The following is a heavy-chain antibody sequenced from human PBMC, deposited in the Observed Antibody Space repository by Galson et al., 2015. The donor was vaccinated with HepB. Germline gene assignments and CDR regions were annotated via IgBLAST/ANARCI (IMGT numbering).Heavy chain of an antibody. V-gene: IGHV3-21*01. CDR3: ARDSRLTYYYDSSGYYYFDY. D-gene: IGHD3-22*01. Sequence: SLRLSCAASGFTFSSYSMNWVRQAPGKGLEWVSSISSSSSYIYYADSVKGRFTISRDNAKNSLYLQMNSLRAEDTAVYYCARDSRLTYYYDSSGYYYFDYWGQGTLVTVSS. CDR1: GFTFSSYS. CDR2: ISSSSSYI. J-gene: IGHJ4*02.